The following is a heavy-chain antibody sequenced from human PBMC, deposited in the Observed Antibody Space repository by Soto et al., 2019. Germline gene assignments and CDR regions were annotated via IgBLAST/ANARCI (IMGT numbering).Heavy chain of an antibody. CDR3: ARGGITIFGVGVENRLDAFDI. CDR1: GGSISSGGYS. V-gene: IGHV4-30-2*01. CDR2: IYHSGST. Sequence: SETLSLTCAVSGGSISSGGYSWSWIRQPPGKGLEWIGYIYHSGSTYYNPSLKSRVTISVDRSQNQFSLKLSSVTAADTAVYYCARGGITIFGVGVENRLDAFDIWGQGTMVTVSS. D-gene: IGHD3-3*01. J-gene: IGHJ3*02.